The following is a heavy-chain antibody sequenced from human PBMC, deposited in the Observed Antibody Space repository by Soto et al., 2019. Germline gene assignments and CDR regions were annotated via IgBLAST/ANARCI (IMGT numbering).Heavy chain of an antibody. CDR1: GFTFGDYA. Sequence: GGSLRLSCTASGFTFGDYAMSWFRQGPGKGLEWVGFIRSKAYGGTTEYAASVKGRFTISRDDSKSIAYLQMNSLKTEDTAVYYCTVYGSGINWFDPWGQGTLVTVSS. D-gene: IGHD3-10*01. J-gene: IGHJ5*02. CDR3: TVYGSGINWFDP. CDR2: IRSKAYGGTT. V-gene: IGHV3-49*03.